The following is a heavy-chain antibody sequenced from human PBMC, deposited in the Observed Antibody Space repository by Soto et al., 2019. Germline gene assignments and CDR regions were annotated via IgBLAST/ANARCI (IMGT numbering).Heavy chain of an antibody. J-gene: IGHJ6*02. Sequence: GGSLRLSCAVSGFTFSSYAMHWVRQAPGKGLEWVAVISGDGSNKYYADSVKGRFTISRDNSKNTLYLQMNSLRAEDTAVYYCARDLPPTVTTYYYGMDVWGQGTTVTVSS. V-gene: IGHV3-30-3*01. CDR1: GFTFSSYA. CDR3: ARDLPPTVTTYYYGMDV. CDR2: ISGDGSNK. D-gene: IGHD4-17*01.